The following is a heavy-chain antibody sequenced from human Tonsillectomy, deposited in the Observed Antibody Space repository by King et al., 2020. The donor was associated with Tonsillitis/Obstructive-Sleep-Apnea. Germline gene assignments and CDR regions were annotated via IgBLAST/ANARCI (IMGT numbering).Heavy chain of an antibody. CDR2: IKQDGSEK. CDR3: AREGSNYVRGIDV. CDR1: GFTFSSYW. Sequence: VQLVESGGGLVQPGGSLRLSCAASGFTFSSYWMSWVRQAPGKGLEWVANIKQDGSEKYYVDSVKGRFTISRDNAKNSLYLQMNSLRAEDTAVYYCAREGSNYVRGIDVWGQGTTVTVSS. D-gene: IGHD4-11*01. J-gene: IGHJ6*02. V-gene: IGHV3-7*03.